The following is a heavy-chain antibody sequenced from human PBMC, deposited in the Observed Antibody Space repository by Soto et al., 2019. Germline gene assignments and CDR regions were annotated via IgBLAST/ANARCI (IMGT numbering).Heavy chain of an antibody. CDR3: AKVHPYCSSTSCYVSAFDI. V-gene: IGHV3-23*01. J-gene: IGHJ3*02. Sequence: GSLRLSCAASGFTFSSYAMSWVRQAPGKGLEWVSAISGSGGSTYYADSVKGRFTISRDNSKNTLYLQMNSLRAEDTAVYYCAKVHPYCSSTSCYVSAFDIWGQGTMVTVSS. CDR1: GFTFSSYA. CDR2: ISGSGGST. D-gene: IGHD2-2*01.